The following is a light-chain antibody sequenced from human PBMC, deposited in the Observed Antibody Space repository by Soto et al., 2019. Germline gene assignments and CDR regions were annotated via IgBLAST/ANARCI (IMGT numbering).Light chain of an antibody. V-gene: IGKV3-15*01. J-gene: IGKJ4*01. CDR3: QQYNNWPLT. CDR1: QSVSGN. CDR2: LTY. Sequence: EVVMTQSPATLSVSPGDRVTLSCRASQSVSGNLAWYQQKPGQTPRLLIYLTYTRATGIPARFSGSGSGTEFTLTIRSLQSEDFAVYYCQQYNNWPLTFGGGTKVDIK.